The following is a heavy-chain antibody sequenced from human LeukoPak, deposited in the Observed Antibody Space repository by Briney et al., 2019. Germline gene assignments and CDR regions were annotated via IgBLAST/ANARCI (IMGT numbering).Heavy chain of an antibody. CDR2: IRSKAYGGTT. V-gene: IGHV3-49*04. CDR1: GFTFGDYA. CDR3: TSCSSISCYTFDFDY. D-gene: IGHD2-2*02. Sequence: GGSLGLSCTASGFTFGDYAMSWVRQAPGKGLEWVGFIRSKAYGGTTEYAASVKGRSTISRDDSKSIAYLQMNSLKTEDTAVYYCTSCSSISCYTFDFDYWGQGTLVTVSS. J-gene: IGHJ4*02.